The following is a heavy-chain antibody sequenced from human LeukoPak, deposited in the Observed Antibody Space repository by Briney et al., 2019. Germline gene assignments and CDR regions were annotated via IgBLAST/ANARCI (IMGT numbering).Heavy chain of an antibody. J-gene: IGHJ3*01. V-gene: IGHV4-34*01. D-gene: IGHD6-6*01. Sequence: SETLSLTCAVYGGPFSGYYWSWIRQPPRKGLEWIGEINYSGSTNYNASLESRVTISADTSKKQFTLNLSSVTAADTAVYYCAKVYSSSSRDAFDVWGPGTMVTVSS. CDR3: AKVYSSSSRDAFDV. CDR1: GGPFSGYY. CDR2: INYSGST.